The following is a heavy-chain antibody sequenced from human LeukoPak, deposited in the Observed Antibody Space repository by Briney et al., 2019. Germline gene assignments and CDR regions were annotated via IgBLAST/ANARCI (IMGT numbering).Heavy chain of an antibody. V-gene: IGHV1-18*01. CDR3: ARVFYYDSSGLLDY. CDR2: ISAYNGNT. Sequence: ASVKVSCKASGYTFTSYGISWVRQAPGQGLEWMGWISAYNGNTNYAQKLQGRVTMTTDTSTSTAYMELRSLRSDDTAVYYCARVFYYDSSGLLDYWGQGTLVTASS. CDR1: GYTFTSYG. J-gene: IGHJ4*02. D-gene: IGHD3-22*01.